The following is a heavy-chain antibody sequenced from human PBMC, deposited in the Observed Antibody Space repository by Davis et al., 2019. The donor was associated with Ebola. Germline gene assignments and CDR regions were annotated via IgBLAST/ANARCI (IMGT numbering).Heavy chain of an antibody. J-gene: IGHJ4*02. Sequence: AASVKVSCKASGYTFTGYYMHWVRQAPGQGLEWMGIINPSGGSTSYAQKFQGRVTMTRDTSTSTVYMELSSLRSEDTAVYYCARHEPTVTTFDYWGQGTLVTVSS. CDR3: ARHEPTVTTFDY. CDR1: GYTFTGYY. V-gene: IGHV1-46*01. CDR2: INPSGGST. D-gene: IGHD4-17*01.